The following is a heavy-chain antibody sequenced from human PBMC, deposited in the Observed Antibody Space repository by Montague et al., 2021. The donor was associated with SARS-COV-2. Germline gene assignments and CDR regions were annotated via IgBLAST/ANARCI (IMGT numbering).Heavy chain of an antibody. Sequence: SETLSLTCAVYGGSFSGYYWSWIRQPPGKGLEWIGEINHSGSINYNPSLKSRVTISVDTSKNQFSLKLSSVTAADTAVYYCARIRCITIFGVVITPYYYGMDVWGQGTTVTVSS. CDR3: ARIRCITIFGVVITPYYYGMDV. CDR1: GGSFSGYY. CDR2: INHSGSI. D-gene: IGHD3-3*01. V-gene: IGHV4-34*01. J-gene: IGHJ6*02.